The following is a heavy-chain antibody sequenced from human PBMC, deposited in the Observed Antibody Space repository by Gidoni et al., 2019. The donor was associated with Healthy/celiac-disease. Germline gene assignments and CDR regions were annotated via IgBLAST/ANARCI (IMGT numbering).Heavy chain of an antibody. CDR2: IRSSSSYI. Sequence: ELQLVYSGRVLVKPGGSLTLSCAASGFPFAIYSMNWVRQYPGKGLEWVSSIRSSSSYIYYADSVKGRFTIVRDNAKNSLYLQMNSLRAEDTAVYYCARDGAGESPFDWLLSNWFDPWGQGTLVTVSS. D-gene: IGHD3-9*01. CDR3: ARDGAGESPFDWLLSNWFDP. J-gene: IGHJ5*02. V-gene: IGHV3-21*01. CDR1: GFPFAIYS.